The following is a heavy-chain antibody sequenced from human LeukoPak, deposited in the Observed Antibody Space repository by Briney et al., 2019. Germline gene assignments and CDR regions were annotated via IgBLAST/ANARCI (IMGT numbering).Heavy chain of an antibody. Sequence: SETLSLTCTVSGGSISTYYWSWIRQPPGKGLEWIGSIYYSGSTYYNPSLKSRVTISVDTSKNQFSLKLSSVTAADTAVYYCATLTDNWNINWFDPWGQGTLVTVSS. J-gene: IGHJ5*02. D-gene: IGHD1/OR15-1a*01. CDR1: GGSISTYY. CDR3: ATLTDNWNINWFDP. CDR2: IYYSGST. V-gene: IGHV4-39*07.